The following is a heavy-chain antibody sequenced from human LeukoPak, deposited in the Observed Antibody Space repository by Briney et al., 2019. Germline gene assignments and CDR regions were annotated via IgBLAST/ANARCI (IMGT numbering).Heavy chain of an antibody. Sequence: EPGRSLRLSCVASGFTFDDYAMHWVRQAPGKGLEWVSGISWNSGSIGYADSVKGRFTISRDNAKNSLYLQMNSLRAEDTALYYCAKDTHITMVRGVIADVWGQGTTVTVSS. CDR1: GFTFDDYA. CDR3: AKDTHITMVRGVIADV. D-gene: IGHD3-10*01. V-gene: IGHV3-9*01. J-gene: IGHJ6*02. CDR2: ISWNSGSI.